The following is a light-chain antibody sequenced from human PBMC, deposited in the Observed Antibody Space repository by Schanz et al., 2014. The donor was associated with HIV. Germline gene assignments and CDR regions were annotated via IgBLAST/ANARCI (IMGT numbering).Light chain of an antibody. Sequence: QSALTQPPSASGSPGQSVTISCTGTSSDVGGYNYVSWYQQHPGKAPKLMIYEVSKRPSGVSNRFSGSKSGNTASLTISGLQAEDEADYYCSSYTSTNTLWVFGGGTKLTVL. V-gene: IGLV2-14*01. J-gene: IGLJ3*02. CDR2: EVS. CDR3: SSYTSTNTLWV. CDR1: SSDVGGYNY.